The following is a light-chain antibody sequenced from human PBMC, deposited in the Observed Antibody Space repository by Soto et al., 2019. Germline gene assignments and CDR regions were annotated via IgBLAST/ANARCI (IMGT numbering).Light chain of an antibody. CDR3: QQYNNWPHP. CDR2: GAS. J-gene: IGKJ2*01. V-gene: IGKV3-15*01. Sequence: EIVMTQSPATLSVSPGERATLSCRASQSVSSNLAWYQQKPGQAPRLLIYGASTRATGIPARVSGSGSGTEFTLTISSLQSEHFVVYYCQQYNNWPHPFGQGTKLEIK. CDR1: QSVSSN.